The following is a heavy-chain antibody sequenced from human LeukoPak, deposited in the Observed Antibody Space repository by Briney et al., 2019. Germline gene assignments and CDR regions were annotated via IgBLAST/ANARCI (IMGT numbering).Heavy chain of an antibody. D-gene: IGHD3-22*01. CDR2: IYYSGST. Sequence: KPSETLSLTCTVSGGSISSSSYYWGWIRQPPGKGLEWIGSIYYSGSTYYNPSLKSRVTISVDTSKNQFSLKLSSVTAADTAVYYCARGWDSLDAFDIWGQGTMVAVSS. CDR1: GGSISSSSYY. J-gene: IGHJ3*02. CDR3: ARGWDSLDAFDI. V-gene: IGHV4-39*01.